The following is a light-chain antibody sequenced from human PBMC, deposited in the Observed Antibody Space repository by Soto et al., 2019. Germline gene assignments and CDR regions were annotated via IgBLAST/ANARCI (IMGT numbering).Light chain of an antibody. Sequence: DIQMTQSPSSLSASVGDRVTITCRASQGISNYLAWYQQKPGKVPELLIYGASTLKSGVPSRFSGSGSGTDFTLTISSLQPDDVATYCCQEYTSAPFTFGPGTKVDIK. CDR2: GAS. V-gene: IGKV1-27*01. CDR1: QGISNY. J-gene: IGKJ3*01. CDR3: QEYTSAPFT.